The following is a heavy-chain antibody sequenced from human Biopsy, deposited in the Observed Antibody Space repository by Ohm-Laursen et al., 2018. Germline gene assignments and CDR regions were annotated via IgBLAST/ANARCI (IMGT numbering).Heavy chain of an antibody. J-gene: IGHJ1*01. D-gene: IGHD3-9*01. CDR1: GGTFIRYG. CDR2: NIPILGTG. CDR3: ATKLTGYFHH. V-gene: IGHV1-69*06. Sequence: ASVKVSCKVPGGTFIRYGINWVRQAPGQGLEWLGGNIPILGTGNYAQKFQGRVTVAADTSTSTATMELRSLRSDDTAVYYCATKLTGYFHHWGQGTLVTVSS.